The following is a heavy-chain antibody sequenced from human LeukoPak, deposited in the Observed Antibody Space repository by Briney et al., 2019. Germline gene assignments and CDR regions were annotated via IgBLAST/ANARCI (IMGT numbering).Heavy chain of an antibody. V-gene: IGHV4-34*01. CDR1: GGSFSGYY. CDR3: AGHSSGAGAYYFDY. CDR2: INHSGST. J-gene: IGHJ4*02. Sequence: PSETLSLTCAVYGGSFSGYYWSWIRQPPGKGLEWIGEINHSGSTNYNPSLKSRVTISVDTSKNQFSLKLSSVTAADTAVYYCAGHSSGAGAYYFDYWGQGTLVTVSS. D-gene: IGHD6-19*01.